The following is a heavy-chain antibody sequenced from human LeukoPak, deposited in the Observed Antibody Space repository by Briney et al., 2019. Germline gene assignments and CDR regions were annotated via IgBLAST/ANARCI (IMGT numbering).Heavy chain of an antibody. Sequence: ASVKVSCKASGYTFTSYAMHWVRQAPGQRLEWMGWINAGNGNTKYSQEFQGRVTITRDTSASTAYMELSSLRSDDTAVYYCARDRGLAAAGWLDPWGQGTLVTVSS. J-gene: IGHJ5*02. V-gene: IGHV1-3*01. D-gene: IGHD6-13*01. CDR1: GYTFTSYA. CDR2: INAGNGNT. CDR3: ARDRGLAAAGWLDP.